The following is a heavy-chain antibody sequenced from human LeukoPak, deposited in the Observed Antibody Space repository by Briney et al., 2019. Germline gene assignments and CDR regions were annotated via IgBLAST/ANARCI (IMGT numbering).Heavy chain of an antibody. J-gene: IGHJ4*02. CDR3: ARDGWELLLGFDC. Sequence: GASVKVSCKASGYTFTGYYIQWLRQAPGQGLEWMGWINPNNGGTKYAQKFQGRVTMTRDTSISTVYMELSRLRSDDTAVYYCARDGWELLLGFDCWGQGTLVTVSS. CDR1: GYTFTGYY. D-gene: IGHD1-26*01. CDR2: INPNNGGT. V-gene: IGHV1-2*02.